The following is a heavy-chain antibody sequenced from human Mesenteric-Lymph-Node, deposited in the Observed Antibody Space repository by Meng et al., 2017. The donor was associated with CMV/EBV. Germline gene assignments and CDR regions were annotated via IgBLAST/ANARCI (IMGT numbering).Heavy chain of an antibody. V-gene: IGHV1-69*10. CDR3: ARDDYYRFDNGVHSYAGDY. J-gene: IGHJ4*02. CDR1: GSPFNSHA. D-gene: IGHD2-8*01. Sequence: SVKVSCKASGSPFNSHAASWVRQAPGQGLEWGGGIIPVLGKAHYAQSFQGRITVTADEATSTAYMELSDLRSEDTAIYYCARDDYYRFDNGVHSYAGDYWGQGTLVTVSS. CDR2: IIPVLGKA.